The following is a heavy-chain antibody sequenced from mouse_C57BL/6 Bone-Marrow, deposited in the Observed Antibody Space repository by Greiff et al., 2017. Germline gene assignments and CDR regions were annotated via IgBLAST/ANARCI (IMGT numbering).Heavy chain of an antibody. J-gene: IGHJ3*01. CDR1: GYTFTSYW. D-gene: IGHD2-3*01. Sequence: QVQLQQPGAELVKPGASVKLSCKASGYTFTSYWMPWVKQRPGQGLEWIGMIHPNSGSTNYNEKFKSKATLTVDKSSSTADMQLSSQKTEDSAVYYCARSMMVTRGFDDWGKGTLVNVSA. V-gene: IGHV1-64*01. CDR3: ARSMMVTRGFDD. CDR2: IHPNSGST.